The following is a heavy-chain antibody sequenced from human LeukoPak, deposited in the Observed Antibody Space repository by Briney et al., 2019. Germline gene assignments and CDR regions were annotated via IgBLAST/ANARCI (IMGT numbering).Heavy chain of an antibody. J-gene: IGHJ4*02. CDR2: IYHSGST. D-gene: IGHD3-22*01. Sequence: PSETLSLTCTVSGYSISSGYYWGWIRQPPGKGLEWIGSIYHSGSTYYNPSLKSRVTISVDTSKNQFSLKLSSVTAADTAVYYCARDDSDYYDSSGYYLFDYWGQGTLVTVSS. CDR3: ARDDSDYYDSSGYYLFDY. V-gene: IGHV4-38-2*02. CDR1: GYSISSGYY.